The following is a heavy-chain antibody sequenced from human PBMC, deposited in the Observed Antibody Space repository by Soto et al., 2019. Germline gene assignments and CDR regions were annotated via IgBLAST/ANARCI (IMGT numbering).Heavy chain of an antibody. CDR1: GGSFSGYI. CDR3: ARQYYFGSGSYYNRPFDF. J-gene: IGHJ4*02. CDR2: INHSGSA. V-gene: IGHV4-34*01. Sequence: PSETLSLTCDVYGGSFSGYIWTWIRQTPGKGLQWIGQINHSGSANYNPSLKSRVTISVHTANSQFSLKLSSVTAADTAVYYCARQYYFGSGSYYNRPFDFWGQGTLVTVSS. D-gene: IGHD3-10*01.